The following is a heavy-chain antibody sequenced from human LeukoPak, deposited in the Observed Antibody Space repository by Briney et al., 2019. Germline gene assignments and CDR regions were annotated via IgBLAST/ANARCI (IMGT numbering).Heavy chain of an antibody. CDR2: ISSSSSYI. CDR3: AREDDYGDYEEDY. Sequence: EPGGSLRLSCAASGFTFSSYAMSWVRQAPGKGLEWVSSISSSSSYIYYADSVKGRFTIPRDNAKNSLYLQMNSLRAEDTAVYYCAREDDYGDYEEDYWGQGTLVTVSS. V-gene: IGHV3-21*01. J-gene: IGHJ4*02. D-gene: IGHD4-17*01. CDR1: GFTFSSYA.